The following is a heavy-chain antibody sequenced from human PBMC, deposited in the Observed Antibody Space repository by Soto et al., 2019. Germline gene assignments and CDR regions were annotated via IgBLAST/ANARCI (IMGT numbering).Heavy chain of an antibody. CDR3: AHLYDSSGYCAY. CDR1: GGSISSYYW. V-gene: IGHV2-5*08. Sequence: TLSLTCTVSGGSISSYYWSWIRQPPGKGLEWLALIYWDDDKRYSPSLKSRLTITKDTSKNQVVLTMTNMDPVDTATYYCAHLYDSSGYCAYWGQGTLVTVS. D-gene: IGHD3-22*01. CDR2: IYWDDDK. J-gene: IGHJ4*02.